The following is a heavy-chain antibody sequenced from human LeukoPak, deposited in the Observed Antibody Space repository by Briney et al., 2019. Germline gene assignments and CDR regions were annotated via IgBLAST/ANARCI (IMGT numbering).Heavy chain of an antibody. J-gene: IGHJ4*02. V-gene: IGHV6-1*01. CDR3: ARDGSYFDV. CDR2: TYYRYKWYN. CDR1: GDFVSTSSAA. Sequence: SQTLSLTCAISGDFVSTSSAAWNWIRQSPSRGLEWLGRTYYRYKWYNDFPLSVKRRIIINPDTSKNQFSLQLNSVTPEDTAVYYCARDGSYFDVWGQGILVTVSS.